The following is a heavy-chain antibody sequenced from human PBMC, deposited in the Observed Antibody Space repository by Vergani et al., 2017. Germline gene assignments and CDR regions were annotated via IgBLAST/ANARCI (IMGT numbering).Heavy chain of an antibody. CDR2: INHSGST. V-gene: IGHV4-34*01. J-gene: IGHJ2*01. D-gene: IGHD1-26*01. CDR1: GGSFSGYY. Sequence: QVQLPQWGAGLLKPSETLSLTCAVYGGSFSGYYWSWIRQPPGKGLEWIGEINHSGSTNYNPSLKSRVTISVDTSKNQFSLKLTSVTAADTAVYFCARVGGWQWYFDLWGRGTLVAVSS. CDR3: ARVGGWQWYFDL.